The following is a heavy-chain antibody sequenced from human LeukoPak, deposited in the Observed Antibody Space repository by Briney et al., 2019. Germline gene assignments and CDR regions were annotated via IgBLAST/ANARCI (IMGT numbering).Heavy chain of an antibody. D-gene: IGHD6-13*01. J-gene: IGHJ4*02. Sequence: GGSLRLSCAASQFTFGYYTMNWVGQAPGKGLEWVSSISSSGRFTHYGDAVKGRFTISRDNAKNSLYLQMNSLRADDTAVYYCARNRSSWYYFDYWGQGTLVTVSS. CDR1: QFTFGYYT. V-gene: IGHV3-21*01. CDR3: ARNRSSWYYFDY. CDR2: ISSSGRFT.